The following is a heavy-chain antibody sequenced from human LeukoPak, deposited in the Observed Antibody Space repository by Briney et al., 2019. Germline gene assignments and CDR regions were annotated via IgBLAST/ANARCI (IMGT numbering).Heavy chain of an antibody. CDR2: ISGSGYST. V-gene: IGHV3-23*01. CDR1: GFTFSNYG. Sequence: GGSLRLSCAASGFTFSNYGMSWVRRAPEKGLEWVSTISGSGYSTYHADSVKGRFTISRDNSKNTLYLQMNSLRAEDTAVYYCAKHIMTGTWSFDSWGQGTLVTVSS. CDR3: AKHIMTGTWSFDS. D-gene: IGHD3-9*01. J-gene: IGHJ4*02.